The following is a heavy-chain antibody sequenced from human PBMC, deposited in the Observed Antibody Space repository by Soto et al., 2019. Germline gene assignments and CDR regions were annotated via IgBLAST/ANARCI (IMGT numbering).Heavy chain of an antibody. CDR1: GFTFDDYA. V-gene: IGHV3-9*01. Sequence: PGGSLRLSCAASGFTFDDYAMHWVRQAPGKGLEWVSGISWNSGSIGYADSVKGRFTISRDNAKNSLYLQMNSLRAEDTALYYCAKAITIFGVGFDYWGQGTLVTVSS. CDR2: ISWNSGSI. CDR3: AKAITIFGVGFDY. J-gene: IGHJ4*02. D-gene: IGHD3-3*01.